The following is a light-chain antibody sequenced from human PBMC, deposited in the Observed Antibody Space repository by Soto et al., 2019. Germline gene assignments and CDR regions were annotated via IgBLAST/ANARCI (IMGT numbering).Light chain of an antibody. V-gene: IGKV1-5*01. CDR3: RQYNSYSWT. Sequence: HSTLSASVGDRVTITCRASQSISSWLAWYQQSPGKAPKLLIYDASSLESGVPSRFSGSGSGTEFTLTISSLQPDDFATYYCRQYNSYSWTFGQGTKVDIK. J-gene: IGKJ1*01. CDR2: DAS. CDR1: QSISSW.